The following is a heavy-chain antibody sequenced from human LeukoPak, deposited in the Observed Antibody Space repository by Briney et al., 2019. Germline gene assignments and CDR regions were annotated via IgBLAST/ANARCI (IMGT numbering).Heavy chain of an antibody. J-gene: IGHJ4*02. V-gene: IGHV3-23*01. Sequence: PGGSLRLSCAASGFTFSSYAMSWVRQAPGKGLEWVSAISGSGGSTYYADSVKGRFTISRDNAKNSLYLQMASLRAEDTATYYCAREWYEYGGDSGGYWGQGTLVTVSS. CDR3: AREWYEYGGDSGGY. CDR2: ISGSGGST. D-gene: IGHD2-21*02. CDR1: GFTFSSYA.